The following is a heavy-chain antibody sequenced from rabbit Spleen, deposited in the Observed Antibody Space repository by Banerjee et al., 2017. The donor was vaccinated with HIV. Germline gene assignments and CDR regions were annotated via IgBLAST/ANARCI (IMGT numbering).Heavy chain of an antibody. CDR2: IAGSSSGFT. V-gene: IGHV1S40*01. CDR3: ARNYVNAFDP. Sequence: QSLEESGGDLVKPGASLTLTCTASGFSFSSSDYMCWVRQAPGKGLEWISCIAGSSSGFTYSANWPKGRFTISKTSSTTVTLQMTSLTAADTATYFCARNYVNAFDPWGPGTLVTVS. J-gene: IGHJ2*01. CDR1: GFSFSSSDY. D-gene: IGHD1-1*01.